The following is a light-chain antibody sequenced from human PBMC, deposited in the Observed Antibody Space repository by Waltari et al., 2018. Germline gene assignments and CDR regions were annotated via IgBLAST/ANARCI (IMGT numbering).Light chain of an antibody. CDR1: QRVSRW. J-gene: IGKJ1*01. Sequence: EIVLTQSPGTLSLSTGERATLSCRASQRVSRWLAWYQQKPGQPPRLLIYGASSRANGIPDRFSGSGSGTDFSLTISRLEPEDSAVYYCQKYGTLPATFGQGTKVEVK. V-gene: IGKV3-20*01. CDR2: GAS. CDR3: QKYGTLPAT.